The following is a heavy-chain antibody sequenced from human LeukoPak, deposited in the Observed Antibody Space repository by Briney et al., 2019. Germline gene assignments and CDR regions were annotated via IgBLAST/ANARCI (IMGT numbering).Heavy chain of an antibody. CDR2: IRSKSSSGTT. Sequence: PGGSLRLSCTASGFTFGDYGVTWFRQAPGKGLEWTVFIRSKSSSGTTEYAASVKGRFTISRDDSETTAYLQMNDLKTEDTAMYYCARTYYYESSGWKPDFWGQGTLVTVSS. D-gene: IGHD3-22*01. CDR3: ARTYYYESSGWKPDF. J-gene: IGHJ4*02. CDR1: GFTFGDYG. V-gene: IGHV3-49*03.